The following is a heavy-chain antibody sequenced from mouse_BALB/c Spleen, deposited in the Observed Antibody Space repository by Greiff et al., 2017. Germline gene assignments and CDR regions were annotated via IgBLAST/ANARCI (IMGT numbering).Heavy chain of an antibody. CDR1: GFTFSSYT. Sequence: EVKLVESGGGLVKPGGSLKLSCAASGFTFSSYTMSWVRQTPEKRLEWVATISSGGGNTYYPESVKGRITISRDNAKNNLYLQMSSLRSEDTALYYCARYSYWAMDYWGQGTSVTVSS. J-gene: IGHJ4*01. CDR3: ARYSYWAMDY. CDR2: ISSGGGNT. V-gene: IGHV5-9*03. D-gene: IGHD1-1*01.